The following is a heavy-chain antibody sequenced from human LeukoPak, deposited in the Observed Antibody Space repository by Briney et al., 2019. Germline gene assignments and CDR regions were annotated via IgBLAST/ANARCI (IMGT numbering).Heavy chain of an antibody. V-gene: IGHV3-7*01. D-gene: IGHD3-16*01. J-gene: IGHJ6*03. CDR1: GFTFSSQW. Sequence: GGSLRLSCAASGFTFSSQWMSWVRQAPGKGLEWVAIVDQGGTEKYYVDSVKGRFTVSRDNAKNSLYLQMNSLRAEDTAVYYCARVRRYYDYVWGSYRYYYYMDVWGKGTTVTVSS. CDR3: ARVRRYYDYVWGSYRYYYYMDV. CDR2: VDQGGTEK.